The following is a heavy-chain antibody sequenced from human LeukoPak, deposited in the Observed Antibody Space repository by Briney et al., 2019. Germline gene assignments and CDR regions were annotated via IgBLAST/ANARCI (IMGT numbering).Heavy chain of an antibody. Sequence: PGESLKISCKGSGYSFTTYWIAWVRQMPGKGLEWMGIIYPTDSDTRYSPSFQGQVTISADKSVSTAYLQWSSLKASDSAMYYCARQWSLGHGFDMWGQGTMVTVSS. V-gene: IGHV5-51*01. D-gene: IGHD3-3*01. CDR1: GYSFTTYW. CDR3: ARQWSLGHGFDM. J-gene: IGHJ3*02. CDR2: IYPTDSDT.